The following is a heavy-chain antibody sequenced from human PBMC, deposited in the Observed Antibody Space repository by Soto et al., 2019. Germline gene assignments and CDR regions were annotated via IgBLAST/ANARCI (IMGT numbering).Heavy chain of an antibody. V-gene: IGHV3-30*03. CDR3: VGGQYYFYY. CDR1: GFPFSSYG. CDR2: ISYDGSNK. Sequence: QVQLVESGGGVVQPGRSLRLSCAASGFPFSSYGMHWVREAPGKGLEWVAVISYDGSNKYYADSVKGRFTISRDNSASTLYLQMNRLIPEDKALYYCVGGQYYFYYRGQGTLVTVSP. J-gene: IGHJ4*02. D-gene: IGHD3-10*01.